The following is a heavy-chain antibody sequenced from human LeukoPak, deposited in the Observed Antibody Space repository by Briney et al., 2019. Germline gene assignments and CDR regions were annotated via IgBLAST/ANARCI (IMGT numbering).Heavy chain of an antibody. D-gene: IGHD6-19*01. CDR1: GGTFSSYA. CDR2: IIPIFGTA. J-gene: IGHJ4*02. CDR3: ARITAVAGTISDY. V-gene: IGHV1-69*05. Sequence: ASVKVSCKASGGTFSSYAISWVRQAPGQGLEWMGGIIPIFGTANYAQKFQGRVTITTDESTSTHYIELSSLRSEDTAVYYCARITAVAGTISDYWGQGTLVTVSS.